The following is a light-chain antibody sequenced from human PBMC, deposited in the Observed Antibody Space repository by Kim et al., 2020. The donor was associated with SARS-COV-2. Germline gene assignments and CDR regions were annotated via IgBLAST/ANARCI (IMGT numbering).Light chain of an antibody. Sequence: SSELTQDPAVSVALGQTVRITCQGDSLRSYYASWYQQKPGQAPVLVIYGKNNQPSGIPDRFSGSSSGNTASLTITGAQAEDEADYYCNSRDSSGNPVVFGGGTKLTVL. J-gene: IGLJ2*01. V-gene: IGLV3-19*01. CDR1: SLRSYY. CDR2: GKN. CDR3: NSRDSSGNPVV.